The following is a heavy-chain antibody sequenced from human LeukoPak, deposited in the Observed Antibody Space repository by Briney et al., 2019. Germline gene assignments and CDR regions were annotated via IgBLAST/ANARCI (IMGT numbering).Heavy chain of an antibody. CDR2: VYTRGTP. Sequence: PSDTLSLTCTVSGVPIGSHYWLWMPESPGKGLEWIGCVYTRGTPLYNPPLTGRVTISVDTSKNQYPLNLTSVTAPDAAVYYCARDAYWGQGILVTVSS. CDR3: ARDAY. V-gene: IGHV4-59*11. CDR1: GVPIGSHY. J-gene: IGHJ4*02.